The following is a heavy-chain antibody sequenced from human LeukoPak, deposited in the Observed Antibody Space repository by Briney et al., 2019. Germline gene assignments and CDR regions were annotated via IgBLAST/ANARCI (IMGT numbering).Heavy chain of an antibody. CDR3: ARVSGIVGATRGIFDY. J-gene: IGHJ4*02. CDR2: IIPILGIA. Sequence: SVKVSCKASGGTFSSYAISWVRQAPGQGLEWMGRIIPILGIANYAQKFQGRVTITADKSTSTAYMELSSLRSEDTAVYYCARVSGIVGATRGIFDYWGQGTLVTVSS. D-gene: IGHD1-26*01. V-gene: IGHV1-69*04. CDR1: GGTFSSYA.